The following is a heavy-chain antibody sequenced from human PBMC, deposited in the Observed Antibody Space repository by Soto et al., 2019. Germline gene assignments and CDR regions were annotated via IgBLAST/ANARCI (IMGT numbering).Heavy chain of an antibody. Sequence: QVQLVQSGAEVKKPGSSVKVSCKASGGTFSSYAISWVRQAPGQGLAWMGGIIPIFGTANYAQKFQGRVTITADESTSTAYMELSSLRSEDTAVYYCARSSGYSFPFYYYYGMDVWGQGTTVTVSS. D-gene: IGHD3-22*01. CDR2: IIPIFGTA. CDR1: GGTFSSYA. J-gene: IGHJ6*02. V-gene: IGHV1-69*12. CDR3: ARSSGYSFPFYYYYGMDV.